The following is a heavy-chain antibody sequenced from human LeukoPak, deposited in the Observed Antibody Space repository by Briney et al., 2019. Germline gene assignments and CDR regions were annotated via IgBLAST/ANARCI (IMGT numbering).Heavy chain of an antibody. CDR1: GFTFSSYS. CDR3: ARDGYYGSGSYYL. V-gene: IGHV3-21*01. Sequence: KPGGSLRLSCAASGFTFSSYSMNWVRQAPGKGLEWVSPISSSSSYIYYADSVKGRFTISRDNAKNSLYLQMNSLRAEDTAVYYCARDGYYGSGSYYLWGQGTLVTVSS. J-gene: IGHJ4*02. D-gene: IGHD3-10*01. CDR2: ISSSSSYI.